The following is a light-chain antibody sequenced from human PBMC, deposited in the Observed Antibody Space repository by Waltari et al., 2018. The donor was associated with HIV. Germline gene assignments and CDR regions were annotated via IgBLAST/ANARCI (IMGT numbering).Light chain of an antibody. Sequence: QSALTQPASVSGSPGQSITISCTGTRSAFETYNLVSWYQQHPGKAPKLLLYEGMKRPSGVSTRFSGSMSANTASLTIAGLHAEDEADYYCCSYVGGDTWVFGGGTKLTIL. CDR2: EGM. V-gene: IGLV2-23*01. CDR1: RSAFETYNL. J-gene: IGLJ3*02. CDR3: CSYVGGDTWV.